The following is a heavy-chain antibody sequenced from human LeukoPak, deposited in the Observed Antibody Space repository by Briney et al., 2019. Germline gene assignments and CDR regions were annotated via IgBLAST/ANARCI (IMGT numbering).Heavy chain of an antibody. Sequence: SETLSLTCAVYGGSFSSYYWSWIRQPPGKGLEWIGYIYYSGTTNYNPSLKSRVTISVDTSKNQFSLKLSSVTAADTAVYYCARGVYIAAAQYAHWGQGTLVTVSS. J-gene: IGHJ4*02. CDR2: IYYSGTT. CDR1: GGSFSSYY. V-gene: IGHV4-59*01. CDR3: ARGVYIAAAQYAH. D-gene: IGHD6-13*01.